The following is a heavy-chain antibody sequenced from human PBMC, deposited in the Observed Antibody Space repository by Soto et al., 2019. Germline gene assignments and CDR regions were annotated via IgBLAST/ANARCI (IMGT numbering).Heavy chain of an antibody. D-gene: IGHD5-12*01. V-gene: IGHV1-69*01. Sequence: QVQLVQSGAEVKKPGASVKVSCKASGGTFSSYAISWVRQAPGQGLEWMGGIIPIFGTANYAQKCQGRVTITADESTSKAYMELSSLRSEDTAVYYCGRGWVEMATITGFDYWGQGTLVTVSS. J-gene: IGHJ4*02. CDR1: GGTFSSYA. CDR3: GRGWVEMATITGFDY. CDR2: IIPIFGTA.